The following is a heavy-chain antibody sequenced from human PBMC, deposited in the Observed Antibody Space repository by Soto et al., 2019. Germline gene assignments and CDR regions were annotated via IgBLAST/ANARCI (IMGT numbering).Heavy chain of an antibody. CDR3: ARVPFLTPGGNYYYYGMDV. V-gene: IGHV3-21*01. Sequence: GGPMRHPCAASWGKFGSYGRNLVSTTQGKGLESVSSISSSSSYIYYADSVKGRFTISRDNAKNSLYLQMNSLRAEDTAVYYCARVPFLTPGGNYYYYGMDVWGQGITVS. CDR2: ISSSSSYI. J-gene: IGHJ6*01. D-gene: IGHD1-1*01. CDR1: WGKFGSYG.